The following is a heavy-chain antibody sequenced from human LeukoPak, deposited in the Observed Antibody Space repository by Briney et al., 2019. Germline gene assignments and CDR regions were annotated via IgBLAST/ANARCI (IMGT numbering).Heavy chain of an antibody. J-gene: IGHJ4*02. Sequence: ASVKVSCKASGYTFTGYYMHWVRQATGQGLEWMGWMNPNSGNTGYAQKFQGRVTMTRNTSISTAYMELSSLRSEDTAVYYCAGDLYGGSRGGYWGQGTLVTVSS. V-gene: IGHV1-8*02. CDR1: GYTFTGYY. CDR3: AGDLYGGSRGGY. CDR2: MNPNSGNT. D-gene: IGHD2-15*01.